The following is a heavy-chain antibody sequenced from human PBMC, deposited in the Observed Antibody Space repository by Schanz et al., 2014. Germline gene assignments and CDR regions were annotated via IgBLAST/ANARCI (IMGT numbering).Heavy chain of an antibody. CDR1: GGSISSATYY. CDR3: ARGGSVATIAPYTWFDP. D-gene: IGHD5-12*01. V-gene: IGHV4-61*02. J-gene: IGHJ5*02. CDR2: IYSRGSS. Sequence: QVQLQESGPGLVKPSQTLSLTCTVSGGSISSATYYWSWVRQPAGKGLEWIGRIYSRGSSTYNPSRKGRAPIPIATSNNQFPLKLTSVTAADTAVYYCARGGSVATIAPYTWFDPWGQGTLVTVSS.